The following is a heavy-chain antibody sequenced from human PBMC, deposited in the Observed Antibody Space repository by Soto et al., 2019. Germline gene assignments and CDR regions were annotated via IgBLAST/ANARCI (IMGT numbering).Heavy chain of an antibody. D-gene: IGHD2-15*01. CDR1: GFTFGIHA. J-gene: IGHJ6*02. CDR3: GKGSAATNYFYYATDV. CDR2: ISGSGGST. V-gene: IGHV3-23*01. Sequence: GGSLRLSCAASGFTFGIHAMSWVRQAPGKGLEWVSFISGSGGSTYYADSVKGRFTISRDNSKKTLYLQMNGLRGEDTAVYYCGKGSAATNYFYYATDVWGQGTTVTVS.